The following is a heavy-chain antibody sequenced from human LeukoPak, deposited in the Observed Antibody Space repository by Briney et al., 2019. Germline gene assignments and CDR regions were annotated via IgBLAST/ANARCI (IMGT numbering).Heavy chain of an antibody. J-gene: IGHJ4*02. D-gene: IGHD6-13*01. V-gene: IGHV5-51*01. CDR1: GYSFTTYW. Sequence: KCGESLKISCKASGYSFTTYWIGWVRQVPGKGLEWVGIIYPADSTAKYSPSFQGQVTISVDKSISTAYLQWSRLEASDTAMYYCARHSTAAGSDYWGQGTLVTVSS. CDR2: IYPADSTA. CDR3: ARHSTAAGSDY.